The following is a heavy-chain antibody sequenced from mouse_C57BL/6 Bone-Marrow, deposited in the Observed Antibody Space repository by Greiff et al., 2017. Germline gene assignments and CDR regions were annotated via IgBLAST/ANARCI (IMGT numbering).Heavy chain of an antibody. CDR1: GYTFTDYY. Sequence: QVQLQQPGAELVKPGASVKMSCKASGYTFTDYYINWVKQRPGQGLEWIGWIFPGSGSTYYNEKFKGKATLTVDKSSSTAYMLLSSLTSEDSAVYFCARSSFYYGSSYGAMDYWGQGTSVTVSS. CDR2: IFPGSGST. V-gene: IGHV1-75*01. J-gene: IGHJ4*01. CDR3: ARSSFYYGSSYGAMDY. D-gene: IGHD1-1*01.